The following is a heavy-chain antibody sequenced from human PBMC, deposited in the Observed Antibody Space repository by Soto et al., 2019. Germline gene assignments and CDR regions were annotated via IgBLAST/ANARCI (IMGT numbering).Heavy chain of an antibody. J-gene: IGHJ6*03. D-gene: IGHD2-8*01. CDR1: GVTFSSYA. V-gene: IGHV3-23*01. Sequence: PGGLIRLSCAASGVTFSSYAISWVRQDQEKGLAWVSAISGSGCSTYYADSVKGRFTISRDNSKNTLYLQMNSLRAEDTAVYYCAKVYAPGDPSYYYYYCMDVWGKGTTVTVSS. CDR2: ISGSGCST. CDR3: AKVYAPGDPSYYYYYCMDV.